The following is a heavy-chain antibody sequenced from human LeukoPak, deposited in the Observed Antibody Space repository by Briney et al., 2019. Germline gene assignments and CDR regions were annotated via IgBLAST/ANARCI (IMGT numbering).Heavy chain of an antibody. J-gene: IGHJ4*02. D-gene: IGHD3-3*01. CDR1: GFTFSSYA. V-gene: IGHV3-23*01. CDR3: AKVINDFWGGKMYYFDC. Sequence: PGGSLRLSCAASGFTFSSYAMSWVRQAPGKGLEWVSTISGSGQSTNYADSVKGRFTISRDNSKNTLYLQMNSLRAADTAVYYCAKVINDFWGGKMYYFDCWGQGTLVTVSS. CDR2: ISGSGQST.